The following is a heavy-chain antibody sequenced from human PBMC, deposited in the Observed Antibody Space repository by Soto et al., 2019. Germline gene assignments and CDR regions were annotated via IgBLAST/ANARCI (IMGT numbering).Heavy chain of an antibody. CDR1: GYSFTSYG. D-gene: IGHD6-19*01. J-gene: IGHJ6*02. Sequence: QVQLVQSGAEVKKTGASVRVSCKASGYSFTSYGIIWVRQAPGQGLEWMGWISAYNGNTNYAQKLQGRVTMTTDTSTSTAYMELRRLRSDDTAVYYCARQQWLYYYYGMDVWGQGTTVTVSS. CDR3: ARQQWLYYYYGMDV. V-gene: IGHV1-18*01. CDR2: ISAYNGNT.